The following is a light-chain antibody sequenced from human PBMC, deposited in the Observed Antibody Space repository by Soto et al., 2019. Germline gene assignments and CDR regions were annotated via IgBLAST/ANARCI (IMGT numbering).Light chain of an antibody. CDR2: DAS. J-gene: IGKJ1*01. Sequence: DIRMTQSPPSLSASVEDKITITCRANQGINNFLAWYHQKPGEVPKLLMYDASTMQSGASSRSTGSGSGTVCTPTINRRQPEDGGSYYCQRYGSVPRTLGQGTKV. CDR1: QGINNF. CDR3: QRYGSVPRT. V-gene: IGKV1-27*01.